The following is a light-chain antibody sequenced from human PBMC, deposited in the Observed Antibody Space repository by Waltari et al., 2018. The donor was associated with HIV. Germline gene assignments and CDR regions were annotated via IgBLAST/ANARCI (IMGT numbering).Light chain of an antibody. CDR2: KAS. Sequence: DIQMTQSPSTLSASVGDRVNITCRASQSISSWLAWYQQKPGKAPKLLIYKASSLESGVPSRFSGSGSGTEFTLTINSLQPDDLATYYCQQYNNYSRTFGQGTKVEIK. V-gene: IGKV1-5*03. CDR1: QSISSW. CDR3: QQYNNYSRT. J-gene: IGKJ1*01.